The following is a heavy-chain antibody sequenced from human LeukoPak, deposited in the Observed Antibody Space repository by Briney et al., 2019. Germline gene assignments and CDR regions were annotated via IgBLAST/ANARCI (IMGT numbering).Heavy chain of an antibody. J-gene: IGHJ4*02. CDR3: ARDFGARGWLDY. Sequence: PGGSLRLSSAASGFTFSDYYMSWIRQAPGKGLEWVSYISSSSSTIYYADSVKGRFTISRDHAKNSLYLQMNSLRVEDTAVYYCARDFGARGWLDYWGQGTLVTVSS. CDR1: GFTFSDYY. D-gene: IGHD6-19*01. CDR2: ISSSSSTI. V-gene: IGHV3-11*04.